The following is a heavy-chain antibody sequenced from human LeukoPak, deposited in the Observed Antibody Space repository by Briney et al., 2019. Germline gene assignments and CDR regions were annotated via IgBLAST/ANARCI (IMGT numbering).Heavy chain of an antibody. V-gene: IGHV3-74*01. D-gene: IGHD3-22*01. CDR3: VRESAHYYDSPGAPFDY. CDR1: GFTFSSYW. CDR2: INTDGSST. J-gene: IGHJ4*02. Sequence: PGGSLRLSCAASGFTFSSYWMHWVRQAPGKGRVWVSRINTDGSSTSYADSVKARFTISRDNAKNTLYLQMNSLRAEDTAVYYCVRESAHYYDSPGAPFDYWGQGTLVTVSS.